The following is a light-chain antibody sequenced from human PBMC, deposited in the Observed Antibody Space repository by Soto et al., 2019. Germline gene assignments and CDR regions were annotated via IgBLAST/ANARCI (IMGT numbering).Light chain of an antibody. J-gene: IGKJ1*01. Sequence: EIVLTQSPATLSSSPGETATLSCRASQYVGSRLAWYQHKPDQAPRLLIYYMSKRATGIPARFSGSGSGTDFTLTISSLAPDDFAIYYCHQRQSWPRTFGQGTKVEIK. CDR3: HQRQSWPRT. V-gene: IGKV3-11*01. CDR1: QYVGSR. CDR2: YMS.